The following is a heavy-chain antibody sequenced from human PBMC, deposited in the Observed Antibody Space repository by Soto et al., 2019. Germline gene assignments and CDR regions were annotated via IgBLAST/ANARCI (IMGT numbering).Heavy chain of an antibody. CDR2: INAGNGDT. J-gene: IGHJ5*02. V-gene: IGHV1-3*01. CDR3: TRDSPEVDSSGYYRLLNWFDP. D-gene: IGHD3-22*01. Sequence: VASVKVSCKASGYTFTSYDINWVRQATGQRLEWMGWINAGNGDTRYSQKFQGRVTITRDTSANTAYMELSNLRSEDTAVYYCTRDSPEVDSSGYYRLLNWFDPWGQGTLVTVSS. CDR1: GYTFTSYD.